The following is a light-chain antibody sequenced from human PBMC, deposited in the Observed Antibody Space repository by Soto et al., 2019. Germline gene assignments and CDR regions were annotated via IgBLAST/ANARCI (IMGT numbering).Light chain of an antibody. V-gene: IGKV3-11*01. CDR3: QQRGNWPLT. J-gene: IGKJ5*01. CDR2: DAS. CDR1: RSVNGY. Sequence: IVLTQSPATLSLSPGERATLSCRASRSVNGYLAWYQHKPGQAPRLLISDASKRATGIPTRFSGSGSGADFTLTISSLEPKDFAVYYCQQRGNWPLTFGQGTRLESK.